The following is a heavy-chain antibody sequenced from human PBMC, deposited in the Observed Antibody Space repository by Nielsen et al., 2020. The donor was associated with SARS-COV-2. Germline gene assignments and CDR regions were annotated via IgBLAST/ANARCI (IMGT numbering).Heavy chain of an antibody. CDR2: INPSGGST. V-gene: IGHV1-46*01. CDR3: ARDHHWNDDRYNWFDP. CDR1: GYTFTSYY. Sequence: ASVKVSCKASGYTFTSYYMHWVRQAPGQGLEWMGIINPSGGSTSYAQKFQGRVTMTRDTSTSTVYMELSSLRSEDTAVYYCARDHHWNDDRYNWFDPWGQGTLVTVSS. J-gene: IGHJ5*02. D-gene: IGHD1-1*01.